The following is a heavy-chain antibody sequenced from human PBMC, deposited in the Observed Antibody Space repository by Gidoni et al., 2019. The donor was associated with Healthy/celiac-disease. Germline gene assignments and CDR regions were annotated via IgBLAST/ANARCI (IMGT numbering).Heavy chain of an antibody. Sequence: QVQLVESGGGVVQPGRSLRRSCAASGFTFSSYGLHWVRQAPGKGLEWVAVISYDGSNKYYADSVKGRFTISRDNSKNTLYLQMNSLRAEDTAVYYCAKDGYCSSTSCPPYYYYYGMDVWGQGTTVTVSS. CDR1: GFTFSSYG. CDR3: AKDGYCSSTSCPPYYYYYGMDV. J-gene: IGHJ6*02. V-gene: IGHV3-30*18. CDR2: ISYDGSNK. D-gene: IGHD2-2*03.